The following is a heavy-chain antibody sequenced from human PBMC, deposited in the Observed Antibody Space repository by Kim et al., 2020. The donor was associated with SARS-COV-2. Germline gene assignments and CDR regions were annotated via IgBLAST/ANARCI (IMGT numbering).Heavy chain of an antibody. Sequence: DSVKGRFTISSDNAKNSLYLQMNSLRAEDTAVYYCARGHADYYYYYGMDVWGQGTTVTVSS. J-gene: IGHJ6*02. CDR3: ARGHADYYYYYGMDV. V-gene: IGHV3-21*01.